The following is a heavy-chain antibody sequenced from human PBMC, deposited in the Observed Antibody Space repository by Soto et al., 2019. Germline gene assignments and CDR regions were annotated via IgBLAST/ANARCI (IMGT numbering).Heavy chain of an antibody. Sequence: PSETLSLTCTVSGGSISSGGYYWSWIRQHPGKGLEWIGYIYYSGSTYYNPSLKSRVTISVDTSKNQFSLKLSSVTAADTAVYYCARDSIVATISTPQIRYYYYGMDVWGQGTTVTVSS. D-gene: IGHD5-12*01. V-gene: IGHV4-31*03. CDR2: IYYSGST. J-gene: IGHJ6*02. CDR1: GGSISSGGYY. CDR3: ARDSIVATISTPQIRYYYYGMDV.